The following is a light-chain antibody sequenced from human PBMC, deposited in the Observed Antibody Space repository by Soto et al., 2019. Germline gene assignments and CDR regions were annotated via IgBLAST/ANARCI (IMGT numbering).Light chain of an antibody. J-gene: IGKJ1*01. CDR3: QEYNSYSGT. CDR1: HNINRW. CDR2: DAS. Sequence: DIQMTQSPSIMSASVGDRVTITCRASHNINRWLAWYQQKPGKAPKLLIYDASRLESGVPSRLGGSRSGTEFTLYISSLQPDDFAIYYCQEYNSYSGTFGPETKVEIK. V-gene: IGKV1-5*01.